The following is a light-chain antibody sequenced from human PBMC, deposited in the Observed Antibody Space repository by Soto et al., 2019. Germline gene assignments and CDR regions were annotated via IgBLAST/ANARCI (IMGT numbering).Light chain of an antibody. CDR3: QQYGSSPIT. Sequence: EVVMTQSPDTPSVSPGERATLSCRASKSVGSNLAWYQQKLGQAPRLLIYGASTRATGIPDRFSGSGSGTDFTLTISRLEPEDFAVYYCQQYGSSPITFGQGTRLEIK. J-gene: IGKJ5*01. V-gene: IGKV3-20*01. CDR2: GAS. CDR1: KSVGSN.